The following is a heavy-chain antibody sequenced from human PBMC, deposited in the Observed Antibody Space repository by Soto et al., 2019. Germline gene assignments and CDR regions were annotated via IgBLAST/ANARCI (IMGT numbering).Heavy chain of an antibody. CDR3: ARGDIVVVPAEVDY. D-gene: IGHD2-2*01. CDR1: GYTFTSYA. CDR2: INAGNGNT. V-gene: IGHV1-3*01. Sequence: QVQLVQSGAEVKKPGASVKVCCKASGYTFTSYAMHWVRQAPGQRLEWMGWINAGNGNTKYSQKFQGRVTITRDTSASTAYMELSSLRSEDTAVYYCARGDIVVVPAEVDYWGQGTLVTVSS. J-gene: IGHJ4*02.